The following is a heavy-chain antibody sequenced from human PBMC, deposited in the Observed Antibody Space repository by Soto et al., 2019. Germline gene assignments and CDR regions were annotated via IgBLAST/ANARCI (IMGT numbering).Heavy chain of an antibody. CDR3: ARDLENCGGECSSAFDI. Sequence: GGSLRLSCAASGFTFSSYAMNWVRQAPGKGLEWVSAINGNGGITYYADSVKGRFTISRDNAKKTLYLQMNSLTAADTAVYYCARDLENCGGECSSAFDIWGQGTMVTVS. D-gene: IGHD2-21*01. V-gene: IGHV3-23*01. CDR1: GFTFSSYA. J-gene: IGHJ3*02. CDR2: INGNGGIT.